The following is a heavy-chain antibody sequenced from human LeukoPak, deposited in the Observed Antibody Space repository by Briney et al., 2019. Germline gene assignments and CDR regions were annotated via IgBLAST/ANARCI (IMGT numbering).Heavy chain of an antibody. D-gene: IGHD7-27*01. J-gene: IGHJ4*02. Sequence: GSLRLSCAASGFTFSSYGIHWVRQAPGKGLEWVAVVWYDGSEKYYADSVKGRFTISRDNPKNTLYLQMNSLRAEDTAIYYCARDRGDPDYYFDQWGQGTLVTVSS. CDR1: GFTFSSYG. CDR3: ARDRGDPDYYFDQ. V-gene: IGHV3-33*01. CDR2: VWYDGSEK.